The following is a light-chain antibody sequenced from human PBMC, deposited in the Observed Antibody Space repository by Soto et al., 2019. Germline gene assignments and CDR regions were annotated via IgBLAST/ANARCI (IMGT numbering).Light chain of an antibody. CDR2: GAS. V-gene: IGKV3-15*01. J-gene: IGKJ1*01. CDR3: QQYNNWPGT. Sequence: EIVMTQSPATLSVSQGERATLSCRASQSVSSNLAWYQQKPGQAPRLLIYGASTRATGIPARFSGSGSGTDLTLTIRRLQSEDFRIFYCQQYNNWPGTFGQGTKVEIK. CDR1: QSVSSN.